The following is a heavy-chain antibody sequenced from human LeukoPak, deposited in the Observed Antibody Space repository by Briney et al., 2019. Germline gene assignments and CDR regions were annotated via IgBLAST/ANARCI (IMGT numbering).Heavy chain of an antibody. V-gene: IGHV4-38-2*02. J-gene: IGHJ4*02. CDR3: AAYGSGTYYQGYYFNY. CDR2: IYHTGPT. D-gene: IGHD3-10*01. CDR1: GHSISSDYY. Sequence: SETLSLTCTVSGHSISSDYYWGWIRQPPGKGLEWIGSIYHTGPTYYNPSLKSRVTISVDTSKNQFSLKLSSVTAADAAVYYCAAYGSGTYYQGYYFNYWGQGTLVTVSS.